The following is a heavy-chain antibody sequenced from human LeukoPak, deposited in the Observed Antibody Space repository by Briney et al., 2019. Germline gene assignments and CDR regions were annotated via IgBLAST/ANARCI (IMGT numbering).Heavy chain of an antibody. Sequence: GGSLRLSCAASGFTFSNYAMTWVRQAPGKGLEWVSSISSSSSYIYYADSVKGRFTISRDNAKNSLYLQMNSLRAEDTAVYYCAREFASGRWGQGTLVTVSS. J-gene: IGHJ4*02. CDR1: GFTFSNYA. CDR3: AREFASGR. CDR2: ISSSSSYI. V-gene: IGHV3-21*01. D-gene: IGHD3-10*01.